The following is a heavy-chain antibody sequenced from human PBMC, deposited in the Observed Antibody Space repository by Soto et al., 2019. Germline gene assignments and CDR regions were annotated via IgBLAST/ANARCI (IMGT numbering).Heavy chain of an antibody. CDR1: GYTFTSYA. D-gene: IGHD2-15*01. CDR3: ARDRDIVVVVAATRYAFDI. Sequence: QVQLVQSGAEVKKPGASVKVSCKASGYTFTSYAMHWVRQAPGQRLEWMGWINAGNGNTKYSQKFQGRVTITRDTSASTAYMERSSLRSEDTAVYYCARDRDIVVVVAATRYAFDIWGQGTMVTVSS. CDR2: INAGNGNT. J-gene: IGHJ3*02. V-gene: IGHV1-3*01.